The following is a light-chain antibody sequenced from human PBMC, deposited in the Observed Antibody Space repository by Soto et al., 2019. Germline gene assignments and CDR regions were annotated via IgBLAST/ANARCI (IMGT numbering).Light chain of an antibody. J-gene: IGLJ1*01. CDR2: EVN. V-gene: IGLV2-8*01. CDR3: SSYAGSSNV. Sequence: QSVLTQPPSASGSPGQSVAISCTGTSSDVGGYNYVSWYQQHPGKAPKLMIYEVNKRPSGVPDRFSGSKSGNTASLTVSGLQAEEEAGYYCSSYAGSSNVFGTGTKVTVL. CDR1: SSDVGGYNY.